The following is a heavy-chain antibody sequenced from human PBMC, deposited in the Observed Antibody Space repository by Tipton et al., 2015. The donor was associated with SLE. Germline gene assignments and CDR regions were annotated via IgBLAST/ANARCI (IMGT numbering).Heavy chain of an antibody. J-gene: IGHJ3*01. CDR1: GGSISSSSYY. D-gene: IGHD6-25*01. Sequence: LRLSCTVSGGSISSSSYYWGWIRPPPGKGLEWIGSIYYSGSTYYNPSLKSRVTISVDTSKNQFSLRLTSVTAADTAVYYCAGGPAAQGDGFDFWSQGTLVTVSS. V-gene: IGHV4-39*01. CDR2: IYYSGST. CDR3: AGGPAAQGDGFDF.